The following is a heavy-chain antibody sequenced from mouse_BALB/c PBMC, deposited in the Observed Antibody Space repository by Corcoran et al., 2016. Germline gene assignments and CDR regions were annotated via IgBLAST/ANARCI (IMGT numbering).Heavy chain of an antibody. J-gene: IGHJ4*01. CDR1: GYTFTNYG. Sequence: QIQLVQSGPELKKPGETVKISCKASGYTFTNYGMNWVKQSPGKGLKWMGWINTYTGEPTYADDFKGRFAFSFETSASTAYLQISNLKNEDMATYFCARAPLAYYAMVYGGQGTSVTVSS. V-gene: IGHV9-1*02. CDR3: ARAPLAYYAMVY. CDR2: INTYTGEP.